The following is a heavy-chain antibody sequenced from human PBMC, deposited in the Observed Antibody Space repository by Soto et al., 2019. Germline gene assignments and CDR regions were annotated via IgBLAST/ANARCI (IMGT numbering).Heavy chain of an antibody. Sequence: PSQTLSLTCAVSGDSVSINSAAWNLIRQCPSRGLEWLGRTYYRSKWYNDYAVSVKSRITINPDTSKNQFSLQLNSVTPEDTAVYYCARGARFTIFHAFDIWGQGTMVTVSS. J-gene: IGHJ3*02. V-gene: IGHV6-1*01. D-gene: IGHD3-3*01. CDR2: TYYRSKWYN. CDR3: ARGARFTIFHAFDI. CDR1: GDSVSINSAA.